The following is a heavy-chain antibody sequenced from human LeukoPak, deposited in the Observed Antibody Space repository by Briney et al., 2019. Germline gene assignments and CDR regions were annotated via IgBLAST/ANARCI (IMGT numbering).Heavy chain of an antibody. CDR1: GFTFSDYN. CDR3: AGSSSGWYMDY. V-gene: IGHV3-21*01. Sequence: GGSLRLSCAASGFTFSDYNMRWIRQAPGKGLEWGSSISSSSSYIYYADSVKGRFTISRDNAKNSLYLQMNSLRAEDTAVYYCAGSSSGWYMDYWGQGTLVTVSS. J-gene: IGHJ4*02. D-gene: IGHD6-19*01. CDR2: ISSSSSYI.